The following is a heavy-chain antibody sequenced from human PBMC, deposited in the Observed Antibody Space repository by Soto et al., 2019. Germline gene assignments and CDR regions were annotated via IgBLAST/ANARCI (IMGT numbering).Heavy chain of an antibody. V-gene: IGHV1-2*04. J-gene: IGHJ4*02. CDR1: GYTFTGYY. D-gene: IGHD4-4*01. Sequence: QVQLVQSGAEVEKPGASVKVSCKAYGYTFTGYYMHWVRQAPGQGLERMGWINPNTGDTYYAQNFQGWATMTRDTSINTAYMELSRLRSDDTAVYYCARGEVSVRNGRYYFDYWGQGTLVTVSS. CDR3: ARGEVSVRNGRYYFDY. CDR2: INPNTGDT.